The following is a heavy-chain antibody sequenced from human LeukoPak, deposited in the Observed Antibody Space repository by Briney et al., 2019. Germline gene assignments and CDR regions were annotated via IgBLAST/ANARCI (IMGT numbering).Heavy chain of an antibody. Sequence: ASVKVSCKGSGYTFTGYYIHWVRQAPGQGLEWMGWINPNSGATNYAQKFQGRVTMTRDTSISTAYMELSRLRSDDTAVYYCARSRDGYESLIIDAFDIWGQGTMVTVSS. CDR1: GYTFTGYY. CDR3: ARSRDGYESLIIDAFDI. J-gene: IGHJ3*02. V-gene: IGHV1-2*02. D-gene: IGHD5-24*01. CDR2: INPNSGAT.